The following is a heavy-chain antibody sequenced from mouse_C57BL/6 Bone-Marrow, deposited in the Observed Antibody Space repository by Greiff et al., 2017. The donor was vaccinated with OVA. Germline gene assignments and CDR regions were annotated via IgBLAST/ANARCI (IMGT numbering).Heavy chain of an antibody. J-gene: IGHJ1*03. V-gene: IGHV14-2*01. CDR2: IDPEDGET. D-gene: IGHD1-3*01. CDR3: ARKWLPLYWYFDV. CDR1: GFNIKDYY. Sequence: EVNVVESGAELVKPGASVKLSCTASGFNIKDYYMHWVKQRTEQGLEWIGRIDPEDGETKYAPKFQGKATITADTSSNTAYLQLSSLTSEDTAVYYCARKWLPLYWYFDVWGTGTTVTVSS.